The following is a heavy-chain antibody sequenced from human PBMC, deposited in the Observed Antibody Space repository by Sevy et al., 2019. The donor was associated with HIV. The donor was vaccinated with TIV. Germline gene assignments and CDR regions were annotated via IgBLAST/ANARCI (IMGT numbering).Heavy chain of an antibody. V-gene: IGHV3-30*02. CDR2: IRYDGSDK. J-gene: IGHJ4*02. CDR1: GFTFSNFG. Sequence: GGSLRLSCTASGFTFSNFGMHWVRQVPGKGLEWVTFIRYDGSDKYYAASVKGRFTISRDDSKNTLYLQMDSLRPEDTAIYXXAKDLAGPGRRYFDFWGQGALVTVSS. CDR3: AKDLAGPGRRYFDF. D-gene: IGHD6-13*01.